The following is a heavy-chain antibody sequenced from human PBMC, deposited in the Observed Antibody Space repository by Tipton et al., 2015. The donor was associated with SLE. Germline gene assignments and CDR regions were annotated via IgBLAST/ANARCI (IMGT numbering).Heavy chain of an antibody. CDR2: IYHSGSA. CDR3: ARGSLGRHYDIVTGHTYYYFYYMDV. D-gene: IGHD3-9*01. CDR1: GYSISSGYY. V-gene: IGHV4-38-2*02. Sequence: TLSLTCTVSGYSISSGYYWGWVRQPPGKGLEWIGSIYHSGSAYYNPPLKSRVTISLDTSKNQFSLKLSSVSAADTAVYYCARGSLGRHYDIVTGHTYYYFYYMDVWGKGTTVTVSS. J-gene: IGHJ6*03.